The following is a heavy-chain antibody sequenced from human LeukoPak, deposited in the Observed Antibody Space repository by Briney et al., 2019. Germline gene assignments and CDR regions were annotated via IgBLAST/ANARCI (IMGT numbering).Heavy chain of an antibody. CDR3: ARDDASNWSSDFDF. J-gene: IGHJ4*02. Sequence: ASVKVSCKASGYTFTGYYIHWVRQAPGQGLEWMGWINPNSGFTDYAQTFQGRVTMTRDTSISTAYMELHSLSSDDTAIYYCARDDASNWSSDFDFWGQGTLITVSS. V-gene: IGHV1-2*02. CDR1: GYTFTGYY. D-gene: IGHD1-1*01. CDR2: INPNSGFT.